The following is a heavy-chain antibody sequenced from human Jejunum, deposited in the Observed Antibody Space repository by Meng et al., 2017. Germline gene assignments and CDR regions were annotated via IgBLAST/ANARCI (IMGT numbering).Heavy chain of an antibody. V-gene: IGHV1-2*04. Sequence: QVQLVQSGAEGKKSGAAGKVSWKAAGYTFTDHYIHWVRQAPGQGLEWMGWTNPDTGGTNYAQKFQGWVTMTRDTSISTAYMELRRLRSDDTAVYYCARDAGSFLDYYFDSWGQGTLVTVSS. CDR2: TNPDTGGT. CDR1: GYTFTDHY. D-gene: IGHD1-1*01. CDR3: ARDAGSFLDYYFDS. J-gene: IGHJ4*02.